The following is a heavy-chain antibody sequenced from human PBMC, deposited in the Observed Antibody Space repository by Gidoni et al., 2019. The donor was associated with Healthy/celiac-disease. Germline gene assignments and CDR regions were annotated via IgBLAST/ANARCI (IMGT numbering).Heavy chain of an antibody. Sequence: EVQLVESGGGLVKPGGSLRLSCAASGFTFSSYSMNWVRQAPGNGLDWASSISSSSSYIYYADSVKGRFTISRDNAKNSLYLQMNSLRAEDTAVYYCARSGKYSGSSFDYWGQGTLVTVSS. D-gene: IGHD1-26*01. CDR2: ISSSSSYI. CDR1: GFTFSSYS. V-gene: IGHV3-21*01. CDR3: ARSGKYSGSSFDY. J-gene: IGHJ4*02.